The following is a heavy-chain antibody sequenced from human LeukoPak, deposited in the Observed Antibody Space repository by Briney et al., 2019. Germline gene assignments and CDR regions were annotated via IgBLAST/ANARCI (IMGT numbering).Heavy chain of an antibody. CDR2: IYTTGTT. J-gene: IGHJ4*02. CDR3: GRQGYTASYYFLDY. D-gene: IGHD1-26*01. Sequence: SETLSLTCTVSSGSMSSYYCGWVRQPPGKGLEWIGRIYTTGTTHYNPSLKSRVTMSMDTSTNQFSLSLRYMTAADTAVDYCGRQGYTASYYFLDYWSQGTLVAVS. CDR1: SGSMSSYY. V-gene: IGHV4-4*07.